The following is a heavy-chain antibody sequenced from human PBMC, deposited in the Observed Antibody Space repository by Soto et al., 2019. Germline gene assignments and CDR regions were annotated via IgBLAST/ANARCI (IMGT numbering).Heavy chain of an antibody. Sequence: PGGSLRLSCAASGFAFSAYWMTWVRQAPGKGLEWVANIKEDGSEKYYVDSVKGRFTISRDNAKNSVYLQMNSLRAEDTAVYYCTRGLWSATYWGQGTLVTVS. V-gene: IGHV3-7*05. CDR1: GFAFSAYW. J-gene: IGHJ4*02. CDR3: TRGLWSATY. CDR2: IKEDGSEK. D-gene: IGHD2-8*02.